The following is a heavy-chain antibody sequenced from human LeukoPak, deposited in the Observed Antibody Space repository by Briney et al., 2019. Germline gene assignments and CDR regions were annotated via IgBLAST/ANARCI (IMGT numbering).Heavy chain of an antibody. CDR1: GFTFSSYA. J-gene: IGHJ4*02. V-gene: IGHV3-23*01. CDR2: ISGSGGST. Sequence: GGSLRLSCAASGFTFSSYAMSWVRQAPGKGLEWVSAISGSGGSTYYADSVKGRFTISRDNSKNTLYLQMNSLRAEDTAVYYCAKYRDTATAIGYYFDYWGQGTLVTVSS. CDR3: AKYRDTATAIGYYFDY. D-gene: IGHD2-21*02.